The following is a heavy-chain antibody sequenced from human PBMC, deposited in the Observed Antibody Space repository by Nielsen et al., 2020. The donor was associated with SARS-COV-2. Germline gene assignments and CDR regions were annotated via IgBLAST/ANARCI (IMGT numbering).Heavy chain of an antibody. V-gene: IGHV4-39*01. CDR2: IHYSGTP. Sequence: ETLSLTCTVSGGPISIGSYYWGWIRQPPGKGLEWIGYIHYSGTPYYNPSLQSRVTISVDTSKNQFSLKLNSVTAADTAFYYCARRSSGGYARRFFDYWGQGALVTVSS. CDR1: GGPISIGSYY. J-gene: IGHJ4*02. D-gene: IGHD3-22*01. CDR3: ARRSSGGYARRFFDY.